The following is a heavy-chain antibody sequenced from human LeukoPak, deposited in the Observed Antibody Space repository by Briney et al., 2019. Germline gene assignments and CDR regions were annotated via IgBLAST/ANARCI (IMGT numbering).Heavy chain of an antibody. D-gene: IGHD4-23*01. CDR3: ARLYGGNSIDLDY. J-gene: IGHJ4*02. CDR1: GFTFSSYSMN. V-gene: IGHV4-39*01. CDR2: IYYSGST. Sequence: GSLRLSCAASGFTFSSYSMNWVRQAPGKGLEWIGSIYYSGSTYYNPSLKSRVTISVDTSKNQFSLKLSSVTAADTAVYYCARLYGGNSIDLDYWGQGTLVTVSS.